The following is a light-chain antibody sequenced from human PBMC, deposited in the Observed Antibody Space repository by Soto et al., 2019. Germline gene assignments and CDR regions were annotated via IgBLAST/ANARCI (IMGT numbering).Light chain of an antibody. Sequence: QSVLTQPASVSGSPGQSITISCVGTSADIGDYNYVSWYQQHPGKVPKVIIYDVSNRPSGVSYRFSGTKSGNTASLTVSGLQAEDEADYYCCSYTRSGTLICGTGTKVTVL. CDR3: CSYTRSGTLI. J-gene: IGLJ1*01. CDR2: DVS. CDR1: SADIGDYNY. V-gene: IGLV2-14*01.